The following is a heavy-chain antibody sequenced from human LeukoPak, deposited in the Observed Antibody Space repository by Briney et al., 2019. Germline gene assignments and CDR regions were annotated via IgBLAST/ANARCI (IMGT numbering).Heavy chain of an antibody. D-gene: IGHD5-12*01. CDR3: AKDSSWLRYFDY. CDR2: ISGSGGST. J-gene: IGHJ4*02. Sequence: GGSLRLSCAASGFTFSSYAMSWVRQAPGKGLEWVSAISGSGGSTYYADSVKGRFTISRDNSKNTLHLQMNSLRAEDTAVYYCAKDSSWLRYFDYWGQGTLVTVSS. V-gene: IGHV3-23*01. CDR1: GFTFSSYA.